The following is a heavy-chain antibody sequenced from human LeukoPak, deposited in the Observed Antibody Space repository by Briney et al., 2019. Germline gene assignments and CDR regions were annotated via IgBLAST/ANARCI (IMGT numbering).Heavy chain of an antibody. CDR2: IIPIFGTA. V-gene: IGHV1-69*05. CDR3: ARGISYYDSSGYYSGAFDI. D-gene: IGHD3-22*01. Sequence: SVKVSCKASGGTFSSYAISWVRQAPGQGLEWMGRIIPIFGTANYAQKFQGRVTITTDESTSTACMELSSLRSEDTAVYYCARGISYYDSSGYYSGAFDIWGQGTMVTVSS. J-gene: IGHJ3*02. CDR1: GGTFSSYA.